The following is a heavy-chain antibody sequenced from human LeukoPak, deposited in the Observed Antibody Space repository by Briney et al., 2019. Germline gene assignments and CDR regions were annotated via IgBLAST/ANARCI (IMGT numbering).Heavy chain of an antibody. V-gene: IGHV3-53*01. D-gene: IGHD6-13*01. CDR3: AKKYSNTWSSFDY. CDR2: VGAGGST. Sequence: GGSLRLSCAASGFTVSSNYMSWVRQAPGKGLEWVSGVGAGGSTYYADSVKGRFTISRDNSKNTLYLQMNSLRAEDTAIYYCAKKYSNTWSSFDYWGQGTLVTVSS. CDR1: GFTVSSNY. J-gene: IGHJ4*02.